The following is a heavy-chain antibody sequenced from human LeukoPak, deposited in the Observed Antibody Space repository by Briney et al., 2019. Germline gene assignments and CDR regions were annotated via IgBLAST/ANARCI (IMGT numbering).Heavy chain of an antibody. CDR1: GYTFTSYD. CDR3: ARGYYYGSGSYDYYYYMDV. CDR2: MNPNSGNT. V-gene: IGHV1-8*01. J-gene: IGHJ6*03. D-gene: IGHD3-10*01. Sequence: ASVKVSCKASGYTFTSYDINWVRQATGQGLEWMGWMNPNSGNTGYAQKFQGRVTMTRNTSISTAYMELSSLRSEDTAVYYCARGYYYGSGSYDYYYYMDVWGKGTTVTISS.